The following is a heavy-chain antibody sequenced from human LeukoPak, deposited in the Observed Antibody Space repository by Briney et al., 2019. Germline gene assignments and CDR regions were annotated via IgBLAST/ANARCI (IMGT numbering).Heavy chain of an antibody. V-gene: IGHV3-74*01. D-gene: IGHD1-20*01. J-gene: IGHJ5*02. CDR1: GFTFSNSW. CDR2: IKTDGSSI. CDR3: VSGITATSA. Sequence: GGSVRLSCVGSGFTFSNSWMHWVRQAPGKGLMWVSAIKTDGSSIRYVDSVKGRFTISRDNAKNTLYLQMNSLRSEDTAIYYCVSGITATSAWDQGTLVTVSS.